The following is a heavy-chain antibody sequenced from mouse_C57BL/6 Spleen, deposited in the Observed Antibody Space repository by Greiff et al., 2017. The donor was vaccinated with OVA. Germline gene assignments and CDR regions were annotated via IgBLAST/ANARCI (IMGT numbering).Heavy chain of an antibody. J-gene: IGHJ2*01. D-gene: IGHD2-12*01. CDR3: AKEYLRPGYYFDY. V-gene: IGHV1-55*01. CDR2: IYPGSGST. Sequence: QVQLQQSGAELVKPGASVKMSCKASGYTFTSYWITWVKQRPGQGLEWIGDIYPGSGSTNYNEKFKSKATLTVDTSSSTAYMQLSSLTSEDSAVYYCAKEYLRPGYYFDYWGQGTTLTVSS. CDR1: GYTFTSYW.